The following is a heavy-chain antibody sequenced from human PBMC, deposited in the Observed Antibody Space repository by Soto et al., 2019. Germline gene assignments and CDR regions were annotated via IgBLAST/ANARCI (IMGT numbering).Heavy chain of an antibody. D-gene: IGHD6-6*01. V-gene: IGHV1-58*01. J-gene: IGHJ4*02. Sequence: SVTVSCKASGFTFTSSAVQWVRQARGQRLEWIGWIVVGSGNTNYAQKFQERVTITRDMSTSTAYMELSSLRSEDTAVYYCAADLGRAARLLPYYWCQGPLGSVSS. CDR3: AADLGRAARLLPYY. CDR1: GFTFTSSA. CDR2: IVVGSGNT.